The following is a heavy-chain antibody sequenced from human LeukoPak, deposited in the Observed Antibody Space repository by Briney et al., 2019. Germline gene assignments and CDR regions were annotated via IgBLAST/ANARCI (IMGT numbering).Heavy chain of an antibody. CDR1: GFTFSSYA. Sequence: PGGSLRLSCAASGFTFSSYAMSWVRQAPGKGLEWVSSASGSGGSTYYADSVKGRFTISRDNSKNTLYLQMNSLRAEDTAIYYCANYYDSSGYYYYYGMDVWGQGTTVTVSS. V-gene: IGHV3-23*01. D-gene: IGHD3-22*01. CDR2: ASGSGGST. J-gene: IGHJ6*02. CDR3: ANYYDSSGYYYYYGMDV.